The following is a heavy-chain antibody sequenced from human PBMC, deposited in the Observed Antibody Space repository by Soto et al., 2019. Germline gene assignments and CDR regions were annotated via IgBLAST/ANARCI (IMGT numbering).Heavy chain of an antibody. V-gene: IGHV3-7*03. Sequence: PGGSLRLSCAASGFTFSSYWMSWVRQAPGKGLEWVANIKQGGSEKYYVDSVKGRFTISRGNAKNSLYLQMNSLRAEDTAVYYCARDANNWNYVYFDYWGQGTLVTVSS. D-gene: IGHD1-7*01. J-gene: IGHJ4*02. CDR1: GFTFSSYW. CDR2: IKQGGSEK. CDR3: ARDANNWNYVYFDY.